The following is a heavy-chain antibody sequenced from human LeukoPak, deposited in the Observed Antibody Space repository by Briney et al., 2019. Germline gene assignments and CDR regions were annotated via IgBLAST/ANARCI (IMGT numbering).Heavy chain of an antibody. J-gene: IGHJ3*02. CDR1: GFTVSSNY. D-gene: IGHD4-17*01. V-gene: IGHV3-53*01. CDR3: AKDPNGDYIGAFDI. Sequence: GGSLRLSCAASGFTVSSNYMSWVRQAPGKGLEWVSVIYSGGSTYYADSVKGRFTISRDNSKNTPYLQMNSLRAEDTAVYYCAKDPNGDYIGAFDIWGQGTMVTVSS. CDR2: IYSGGST.